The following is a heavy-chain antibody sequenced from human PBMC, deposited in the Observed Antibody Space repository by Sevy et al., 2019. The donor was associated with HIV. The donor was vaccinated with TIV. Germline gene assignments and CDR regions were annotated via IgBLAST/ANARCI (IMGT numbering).Heavy chain of an antibody. CDR2: IYSDGRT. Sequence: GGSLRLSCAASGLSVSDNYMNWVRQAPGKGLELVSVIYSDGRTYYADSVKGRFTISRDNSKNTLYRHMNNLRPEDTAVYYCARDRYYDASGYHYYYYGMDVWGHGTTVTVSS. CDR3: ARDRYYDASGYHYYYYGMDV. V-gene: IGHV3-66*01. J-gene: IGHJ6*02. D-gene: IGHD3-22*01. CDR1: GLSVSDNY.